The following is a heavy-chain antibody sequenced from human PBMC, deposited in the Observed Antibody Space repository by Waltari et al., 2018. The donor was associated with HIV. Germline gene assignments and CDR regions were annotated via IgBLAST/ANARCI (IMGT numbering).Heavy chain of an antibody. CDR2: IWYDGTKK. J-gene: IGHJ6*02. Sequence: QVQLVESGGGVVQPGRSLRLSCATSGFTFSRSGMRWVRQAPGKGLEWMAVIWYDGTKKYYGDSVKGRFTISRDNSKNTLYLQMSSLRVEDTAVYYCARDPAAPDSVLDGMDVWGQGTTVTVSS. V-gene: IGHV3-33*01. D-gene: IGHD2-8*02. CDR3: ARDPAAPDSVLDGMDV. CDR1: GFTFSRSG.